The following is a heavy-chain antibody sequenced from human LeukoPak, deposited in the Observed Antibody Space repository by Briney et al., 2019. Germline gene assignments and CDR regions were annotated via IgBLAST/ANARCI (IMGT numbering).Heavy chain of an antibody. Sequence: GRSLRLSCAASGFSFSSAWMTWVRQAPTKGLEWVGRIKSKTDGGTTDYAAPVKGRFTISRDDSRNTLYLQMSSLQTEDTAVYYCTTSLTSGYYIDYWGQGTLVTVSS. CDR1: GFSFSSAW. D-gene: IGHD5-12*01. CDR2: IKSKTDGGTT. CDR3: TTSLTSGYYIDY. J-gene: IGHJ4*02. V-gene: IGHV3-15*01.